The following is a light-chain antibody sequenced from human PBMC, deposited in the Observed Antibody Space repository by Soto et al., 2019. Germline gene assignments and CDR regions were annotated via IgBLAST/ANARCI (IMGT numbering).Light chain of an antibody. CDR3: QQYGRP. J-gene: IGKJ1*01. CDR1: QTIGRAY. V-gene: IGKV3-20*01. Sequence: EIVLTQSPGTLSLSPGETATLSCRASQTIGRAYLAWYQQKPGQAPRLLIHGASSRATGIPDRFSGSGSGTDFTLTISRLEPEDFAVYYCQQYGRPFGQGTKVDIK. CDR2: GAS.